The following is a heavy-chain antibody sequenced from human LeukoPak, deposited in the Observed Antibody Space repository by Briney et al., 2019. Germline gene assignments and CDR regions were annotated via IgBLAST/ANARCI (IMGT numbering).Heavy chain of an antibody. J-gene: IGHJ5*02. CDR3: ARAFLPIPGLANCFDP. CDR1: GYTFTSYG. Sequence: GASVKVSCKASGYTFTSYGISWVRQAPGQGLEWMGWISAYNGYTIYAQKLQGRVTMTTDTSTSTAYMEMRSLISDDTAVYYCARAFLPIPGLANCFDPWGQGTLVTVSS. CDR2: ISAYNGYT. V-gene: IGHV1-18*01.